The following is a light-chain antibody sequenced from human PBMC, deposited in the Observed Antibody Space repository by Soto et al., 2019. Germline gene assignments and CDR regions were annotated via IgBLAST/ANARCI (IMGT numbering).Light chain of an antibody. CDR3: QQRSNWPPWT. CDR2: GAS. Sequence: EFVLTQSPGTLSLSPGERATLSFRASQNVARNYLAWYQQRPGQAPRLLIFGASSRATGIPDRFSGSGSGTDFTLTISSLEPEDFAVYYCQQRSNWPPWTFGQGTKVDIK. J-gene: IGKJ1*01. V-gene: IGKV3D-20*02. CDR1: QNVARNY.